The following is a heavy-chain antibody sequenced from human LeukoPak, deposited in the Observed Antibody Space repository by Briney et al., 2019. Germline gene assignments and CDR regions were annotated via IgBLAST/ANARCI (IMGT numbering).Heavy chain of an antibody. Sequence: GGSLRLSCAASGFTFSSYAMHWVRQAPGKGLEYVSAISSNGGSTYYANSVKGRFTISRDNSKNTLYLQMNSLRAEDTAVYYCARLIAVAGTGLDYWGQGTLVTVSS. CDR3: ARLIAVAGTGLDY. V-gene: IGHV3-64*01. D-gene: IGHD6-19*01. CDR1: GFTFSSYA. J-gene: IGHJ4*02. CDR2: ISSNGGST.